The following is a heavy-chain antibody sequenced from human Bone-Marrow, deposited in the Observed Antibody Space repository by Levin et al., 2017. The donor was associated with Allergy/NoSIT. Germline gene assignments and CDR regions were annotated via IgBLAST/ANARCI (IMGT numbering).Heavy chain of an antibody. CDR3: ARDCNGDTCYSNAFDV. J-gene: IGHJ3*01. V-gene: IGHV4-59*01. CDR1: GGSIRGFY. Sequence: ASETLSLTCNVSGGSIRGFYWSWIRQVPGGGLEWIGYIYSSGRTIYHPSLQSRVTISLDTSKSHFSLALTSVTAADTAVYYCARDCNGDTCYSNAFDVWGQGTLVVVSS. CDR2: IYSSGRT. D-gene: IGHD2-15*01.